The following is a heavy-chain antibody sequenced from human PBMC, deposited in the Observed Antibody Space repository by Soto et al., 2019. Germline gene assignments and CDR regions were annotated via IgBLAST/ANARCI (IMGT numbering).Heavy chain of an antibody. Sequence: GGSLRLSCAASGFNFSSYSLNWVRQAPGKGLEWVSYISSSSSTIYYADSVKGRFNISRDNAKNSLYLQMNSLRAEDTAVYYCARVTVAWFDPWGQGTLVTVSS. CDR2: ISSSSSTI. J-gene: IGHJ5*02. CDR1: GFNFSSYS. D-gene: IGHD2-8*02. CDR3: ARVTVAWFDP. V-gene: IGHV3-48*01.